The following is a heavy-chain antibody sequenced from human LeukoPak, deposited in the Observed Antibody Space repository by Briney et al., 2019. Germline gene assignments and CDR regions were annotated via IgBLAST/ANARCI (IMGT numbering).Heavy chain of an antibody. D-gene: IGHD4-11*01. CDR1: GGTFSSYA. Sequence: SVNVSCKASGGTFSSYAISWVRQAPGQGLEWMGGIIPIFGTANYAQKFQGRVTITADESTSTAYMELSSLRSEDTAVYYCARGGYSTYYGMDVWGQGTTVTVSS. CDR2: IIPIFGTA. V-gene: IGHV1-69*13. CDR3: ARGGYSTYYGMDV. J-gene: IGHJ6*02.